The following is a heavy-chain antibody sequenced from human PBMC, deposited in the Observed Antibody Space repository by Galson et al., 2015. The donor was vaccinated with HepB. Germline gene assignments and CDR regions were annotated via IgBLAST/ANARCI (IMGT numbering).Heavy chain of an antibody. Sequence: SLRLSCAASGFTFSSYGMHWVRQAPGKGLEWVAVISYDGSNKYYADSVKGRFTISRDNSKNTLYLQMNSLRAEDTAVYYCTKDGAGGWLGLNWFDPWGQGTLVTVSS. D-gene: IGHD6-19*01. J-gene: IGHJ5*02. CDR1: GFTFSSYG. V-gene: IGHV3-30*18. CDR3: TKDGAGGWLGLNWFDP. CDR2: ISYDGSNK.